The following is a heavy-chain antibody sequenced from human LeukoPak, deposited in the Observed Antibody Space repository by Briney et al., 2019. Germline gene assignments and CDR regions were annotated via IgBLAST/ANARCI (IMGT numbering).Heavy chain of an antibody. Sequence: GASVKVSCKASGYTFTSYDINWVRQATGQGLEWMGWMNPNSGNTGYAQKFQGRVTMTRNTSISTAYTELSSLRSEDTAVYYCARGPPYSSGYYPPDYWGQGTLVTVSS. D-gene: IGHD3-22*01. CDR1: GYTFTSYD. V-gene: IGHV1-8*01. CDR3: ARGPPYSSGYYPPDY. J-gene: IGHJ4*02. CDR2: MNPNSGNT.